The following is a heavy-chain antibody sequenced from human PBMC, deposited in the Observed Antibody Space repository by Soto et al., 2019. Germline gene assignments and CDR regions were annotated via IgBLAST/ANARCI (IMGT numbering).Heavy chain of an antibody. CDR1: GGSISSSGYY. D-gene: IGHD2-2*01. CDR3: ARVRCSSTSCFRLDY. J-gene: IGHJ4*02. Sequence: QVQLQESGPGLVKPSQTLSLTCTVSGGSISSSGYYWTWIRQHPGKGLEWIGYIYYSGNTYYNPSLRSRVTISADASKNQFSLRLSSVTAADTTVYYCARVRCSSTSCFRLDYWGRGTLVSVSS. CDR2: IYYSGNT. V-gene: IGHV4-31*03.